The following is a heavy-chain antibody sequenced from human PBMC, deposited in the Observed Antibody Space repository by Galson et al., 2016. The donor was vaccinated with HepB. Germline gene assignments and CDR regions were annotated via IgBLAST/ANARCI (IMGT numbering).Heavy chain of an antibody. D-gene: IGHD4-17*01. Sequence: SLRLSCAVSGFSFSTAWMNWVCQAPGKGPEWVGRIKSKTDGGTTDYAAPVKGRFTISRDDSKHTLYLQMNSLKTEDTDVYYCAGYGDSELDLDYWGQGTLVTVSS. V-gene: IGHV3-15*01. CDR2: IKSKTDGGTT. J-gene: IGHJ4*02. CDR1: GFSFSTAW. CDR3: AGYGDSELDLDY.